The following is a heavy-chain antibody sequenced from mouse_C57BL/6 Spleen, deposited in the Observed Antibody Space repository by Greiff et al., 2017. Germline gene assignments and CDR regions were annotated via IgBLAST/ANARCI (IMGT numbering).Heavy chain of an antibody. CDR2: INYDGSST. Sequence: EVMLVESEGGLVQPGSSMKLSCTASGFTFSDYYMAWVRQVPEKGLEWVANINYDGSSTYYLDSLKSRFIISRDNAKNILYLQMSRLKSEDTATYYCARDDTTVVANWYFDVWGTGTTVTVSS. CDR3: ARDDTTVVANWYFDV. D-gene: IGHD1-1*01. J-gene: IGHJ1*03. CDR1: GFTFSDYY. V-gene: IGHV5-16*01.